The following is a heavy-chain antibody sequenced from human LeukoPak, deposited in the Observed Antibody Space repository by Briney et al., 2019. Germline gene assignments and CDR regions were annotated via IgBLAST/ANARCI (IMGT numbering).Heavy chain of an antibody. CDR1: DDSISSSNYY. J-gene: IGHJ4*02. D-gene: IGHD3-22*01. V-gene: IGHV4-39*01. Sequence: SETLSLTRTVSDDSISSSNYYWGWIRQPPGKGLEWIGTIYYSGSTYYNPSLKSRVTISVDTSKNLFSLRLSSVTAADTAVYYCARAYYYDNSGYFDYWGQGTLVTVSS. CDR3: ARAYYYDNSGYFDY. CDR2: IYYSGST.